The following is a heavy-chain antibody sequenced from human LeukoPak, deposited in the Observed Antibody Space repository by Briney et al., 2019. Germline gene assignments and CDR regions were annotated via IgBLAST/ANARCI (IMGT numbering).Heavy chain of an antibody. V-gene: IGHV3-23*01. CDR2: LTGSGATT. Sequence: GGSLRLSCAASGFTFSSYAMSWVRQAPGKGLEWVSTLTGSGATTYYADSVKGRFTISRDNSKNTLYLQMNSLRADDTAVYYCAKDYFLIDYWGQGTLVTVSS. CDR3: AKDYFLIDY. CDR1: GFTFSSYA. D-gene: IGHD2/OR15-2a*01. J-gene: IGHJ4*02.